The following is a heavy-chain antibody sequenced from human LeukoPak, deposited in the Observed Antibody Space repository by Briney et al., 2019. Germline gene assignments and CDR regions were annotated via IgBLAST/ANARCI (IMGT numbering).Heavy chain of an antibody. Sequence: PGGSLRLSCAASGFTFSSYSMNWVRQAPGKGLEWVSSISSSSSYIYYADSVKGRFTISRDNAKNSLYLQMNSLRAEDTAVYYCARESNWGFDAFDIWGQGTMVTVSS. J-gene: IGHJ3*02. CDR3: ARESNWGFDAFDI. D-gene: IGHD7-27*01. CDR2: ISSSSSYI. V-gene: IGHV3-21*01. CDR1: GFTFSSYS.